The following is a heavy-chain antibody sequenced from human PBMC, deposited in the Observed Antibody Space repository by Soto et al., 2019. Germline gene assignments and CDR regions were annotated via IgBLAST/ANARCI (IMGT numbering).Heavy chain of an antibody. V-gene: IGHV3-30-3*01. CDR1: GFTFSSYA. CDR2: ISHDGSNK. D-gene: IGHD1-26*01. CDR3: ARDGRAYSGSYYLPVY. Sequence: PGGSLRLSCAASGFTFSSYAMHWVRQAPGKGLEWVAVISHDGSNKYYADSVKGRFTISRDNSKNTLYLQMNSLRAEDTAVYYCARDGRAYSGSYYLPVYWGQGTLVTVSS. J-gene: IGHJ4*02.